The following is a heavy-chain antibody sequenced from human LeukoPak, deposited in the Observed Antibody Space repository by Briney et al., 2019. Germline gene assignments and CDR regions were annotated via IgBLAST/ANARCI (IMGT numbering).Heavy chain of an antibody. CDR1: GFTFSSYW. CDR3: ARDLQRDYGEPDYYYYGMDV. V-gene: IGHV3-21*01. D-gene: IGHD4-17*01. J-gene: IGHJ6*02. CDR2: ISSSSSYI. Sequence: GGSLRLSCAASGFTFSSYWMSWVRQAPGKGLEWVSSISSSSSYIHYADSVKGRFTIPRDNAKNSLYLQMNSLRAEDTAVYYCARDLQRDYGEPDYYYYGMDVWGQGTTVTVSS.